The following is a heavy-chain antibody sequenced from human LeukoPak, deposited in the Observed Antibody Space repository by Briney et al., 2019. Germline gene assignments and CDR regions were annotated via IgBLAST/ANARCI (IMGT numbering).Heavy chain of an antibody. CDR2: IYYSGST. D-gene: IGHD3-3*01. Sequence: SETLSLTCTVSGGSMSSYYGSWIRQPPGKGREWRGYIYYSGSTNYNPSLKSRVTISVATSKYQFSLKLSSVTAADTAVYYCARVTPSFGVVNTFDYWGQGTLVTVSS. J-gene: IGHJ4*02. CDR3: ARVTPSFGVVNTFDY. V-gene: IGHV4-59*01. CDR1: GGSMSSYY.